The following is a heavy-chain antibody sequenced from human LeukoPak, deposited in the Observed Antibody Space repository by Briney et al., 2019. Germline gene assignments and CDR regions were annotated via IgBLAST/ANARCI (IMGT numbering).Heavy chain of an antibody. V-gene: IGHV3-7*03. CDR2: INHNGNVN. CDR3: ARRGGLDV. CDR1: GFTFISYW. Sequence: PGGSLRLSCAASGFTFISYWMNWARQAPGKGLEWVASINHNGNVNYYVDSVKGRFTISRDNAKNSLYLQMSNLRAEDTAVYFCARRGGLDVWGQGATVTVSS. J-gene: IGHJ6*02.